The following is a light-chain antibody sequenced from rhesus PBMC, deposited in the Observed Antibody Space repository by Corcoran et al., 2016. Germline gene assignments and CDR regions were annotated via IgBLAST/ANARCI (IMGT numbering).Light chain of an antibody. J-gene: IGKJ1*01. Sequence: QVILTQYPATLSLSPGERATLSCRASQSVSSYLAWYRQKPGKASRILIYGASSRATGIPDRFSGSGAGTEFTLTISSLEPEDFVVYYCQKYSSSPTFGQGTKVEIK. CDR1: QSVSSY. V-gene: IGKV3-53*01. CDR2: GAS. CDR3: QKYSSSPT.